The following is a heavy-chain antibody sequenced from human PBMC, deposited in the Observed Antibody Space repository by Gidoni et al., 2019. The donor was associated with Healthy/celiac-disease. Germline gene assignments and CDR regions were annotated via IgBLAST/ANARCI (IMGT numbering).Heavy chain of an antibody. V-gene: IGHV3-21*01. D-gene: IGHD6-19*01. J-gene: IGHJ4*02. Sequence: EVQLVESGGGLVKPGGSLRLSCAASGFTFVTFDLNWVRQAPGKGLEWVSSISSSSSYIYYADSVKGRFTISRDNAKNSLYLQMNSLRAEDTAVYYCAKSRNNGPIAVAGPGLDYWGQGTLVTVSS. CDR3: AKSRNNGPIAVAGPGLDY. CDR1: GFTFVTFD. CDR2: ISSSSSYI.